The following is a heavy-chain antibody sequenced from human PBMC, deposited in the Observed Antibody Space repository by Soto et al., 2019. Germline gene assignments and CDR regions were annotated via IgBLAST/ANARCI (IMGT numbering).Heavy chain of an antibody. CDR1: GFTFSSHG. CDR3: AKIRVLEWEVQESDY. D-gene: IGHD3-3*01. CDR2: IPYDGSHQ. V-gene: IGHV3-30*18. Sequence: QVHLVESGGGVVQPGRSLRLSCAASGFTFSSHGMHWIRQAPGKGLEWVAVIPYDGSHQYYADSVKGRFSISRDNSKNTLYLQMNSLRGEDTAGYYWAKIRVLEWEVQESDYWGQGTLVSVSS. J-gene: IGHJ4*02.